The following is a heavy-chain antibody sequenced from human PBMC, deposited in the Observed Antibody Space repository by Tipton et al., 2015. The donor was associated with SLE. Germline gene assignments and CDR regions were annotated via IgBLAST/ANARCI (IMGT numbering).Heavy chain of an antibody. CDR2: IYYSGST. CDR1: GGSISSSSYY. V-gene: IGHV4-39*07. CDR3: ARVRGIAAAGYYYGMNV. D-gene: IGHD6-13*01. J-gene: IGHJ6*02. Sequence: TLSLTCTVSGGSISSSSYYWGWIRQPPGKGLEWIGSIYYSGSTYYNPSLKSRVTISVDTSKNQFSLKLSSVTAADTAVYYCARVRGIAAAGYYYGMNVWGQGTTVTVSS.